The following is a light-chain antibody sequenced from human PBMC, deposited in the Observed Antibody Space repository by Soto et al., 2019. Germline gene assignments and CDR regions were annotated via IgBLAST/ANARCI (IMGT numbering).Light chain of an antibody. CDR1: QSLLHSNGYNY. CDR2: LGS. V-gene: IGKV2-28*01. Sequence: DIVMTQSPLSQPVTPGEPASISCRSSQSLLHSNGYNYLDWYLQKPGQSPQLLIDLGSNRASGVPDRFSSRGSGTDFTLKISRVEAEDVGVFYCMQALQTPDTFVQGTKLEIK. J-gene: IGKJ2*01. CDR3: MQALQTPDT.